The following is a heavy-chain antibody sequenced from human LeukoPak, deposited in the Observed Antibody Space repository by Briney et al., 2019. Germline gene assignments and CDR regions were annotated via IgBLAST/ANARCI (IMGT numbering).Heavy chain of an antibody. J-gene: IGHJ5*02. CDR2: MNPNSGNT. D-gene: IGHD6-13*01. Sequence: GASVKVSCKASGCTFTSYDINWVRQATGQGLEWMGWMNPNSGNTGYAQKFQGRVTMTRNTSISTAYMELSSLRSEDTAVYYCARAPVIAAAGTNWFDPWGQGTLVTVSS. V-gene: IGHV1-8*01. CDR1: GCTFTSYD. CDR3: ARAPVIAAAGTNWFDP.